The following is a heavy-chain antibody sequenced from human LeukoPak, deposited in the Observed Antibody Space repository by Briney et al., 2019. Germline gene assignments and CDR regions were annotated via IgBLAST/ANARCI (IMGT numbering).Heavy chain of an antibody. CDR3: ARHAAIRNYVGSLDS. Sequence: PSETLSPTCTVSGGSIRSSSYYWGWVRHPPGEGLGWVGTIFYSGSTYYNPSLKSRVTVSVDTSKNQFSLKVSSVTAADTAVYYCARHAAIRNYVGSLDSWGQGTLVTVSS. CDR1: GGSIRSSSYY. J-gene: IGHJ4*02. D-gene: IGHD4-11*01. V-gene: IGHV4-39*01. CDR2: IFYSGST.